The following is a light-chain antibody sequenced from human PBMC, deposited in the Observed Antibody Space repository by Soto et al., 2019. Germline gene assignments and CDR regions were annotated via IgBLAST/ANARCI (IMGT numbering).Light chain of an antibody. V-gene: IGLV2-14*01. CDR3: CSFTTSSTWV. CDR1: SSDVGGYNY. CDR2: EVS. J-gene: IGLJ3*02. Sequence: QSALTQPASVSGSPGQSITISCTGTSSDVGGYNYVSWYQQHPGKAPKVIISEVSIRPSGVSNRFSGSKSGNTASLTISGLKAEDEADYYCCSFTTSSTWVFGGGTKLTVL.